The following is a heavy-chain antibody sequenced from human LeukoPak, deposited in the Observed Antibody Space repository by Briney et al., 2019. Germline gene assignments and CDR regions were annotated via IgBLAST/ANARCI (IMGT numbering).Heavy chain of an antibody. V-gene: IGHV4-59*01. Sequence: SETLSLTCTVSGGSISSYYWSWIRQPPGKGLEWIGYMYYSGSTNYNPSLKSRVTISVDTSKNQFSLKLSSVTAADTAVYYCARSTTVTPLDYWGQGTLVTVSS. CDR3: ARSTTVTPLDY. CDR2: MYYSGST. CDR1: GGSISSYY. J-gene: IGHJ4*02. D-gene: IGHD4-17*01.